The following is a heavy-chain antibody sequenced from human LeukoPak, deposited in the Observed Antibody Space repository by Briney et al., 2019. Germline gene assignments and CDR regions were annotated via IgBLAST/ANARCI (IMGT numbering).Heavy chain of an antibody. CDR1: GFTFSSYG. D-gene: IGHD3-9*01. J-gene: IGHJ4*02. Sequence: GGSLRLSFAASGFTFSSYGMHWVRQAPGKGLEWVAFIRYDGSNKYYADSVKGRFTISRDNSKKTLYLQMNSLRAEDTAVYYCAKVWGILNGSSGYFDYWGQGTLVTVSS. V-gene: IGHV3-30*02. CDR3: AKVWGILNGSSGYFDY. CDR2: IRYDGSNK.